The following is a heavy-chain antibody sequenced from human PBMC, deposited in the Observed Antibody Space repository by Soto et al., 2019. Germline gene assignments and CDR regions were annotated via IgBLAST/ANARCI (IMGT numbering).Heavy chain of an antibody. D-gene: IGHD2-21*01. CDR1: GFTFSRYS. J-gene: IGHJ4*02. Sequence: QVQLMESGGGVVQPGGSLRLSSATSGFTFSRYSMHWFRQAPGKGLEWVAVTSSDGGIKFYADSVKGRFTVSRDNSKHTLYLQMNSLIPEVTAVYYCAREVVLTEWYFDNWGQGILVTVSS. V-gene: IGHV3-30-3*01. CDR2: TSSDGGIK. CDR3: AREVVLTEWYFDN.